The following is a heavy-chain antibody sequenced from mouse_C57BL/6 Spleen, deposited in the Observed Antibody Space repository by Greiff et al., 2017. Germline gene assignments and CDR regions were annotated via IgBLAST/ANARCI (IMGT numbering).Heavy chain of an antibody. CDR3: ARHPYYVSSYDY. Sequence: QVQLQQSGAELVKPGASVKLSCTASGYTFTEYTIHWVKQRPGQGLEWIGWFYPGSGSKKYNEKFKDKATLTADKSSSTVYMELSRLTSEDSAVYYCARHPYYVSSYDYWGQGTTLTVSS. D-gene: IGHD1-1*01. CDR2: FYPGSGSK. CDR1: GYTFTEYT. V-gene: IGHV1-62-2*01. J-gene: IGHJ2*01.